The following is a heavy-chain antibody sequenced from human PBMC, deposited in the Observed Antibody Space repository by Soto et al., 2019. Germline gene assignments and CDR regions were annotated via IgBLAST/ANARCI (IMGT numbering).Heavy chain of an antibody. CDR2: MYKGGSI. D-gene: IGHD3-22*01. Sequence: SETLSLTCRVTGASISDDYWSWIRQPPGKRLEWIGYMYKGGSINYNPSLKSRVTFSVDTSKNQFSLKLSSVTAADTAVYYCARSYYYRSGYAVDPWYPGSLVTVSS. CDR3: ARSYYYRSGYAVDP. J-gene: IGHJ5*02. CDR1: GASISDDY. V-gene: IGHV4-4*09.